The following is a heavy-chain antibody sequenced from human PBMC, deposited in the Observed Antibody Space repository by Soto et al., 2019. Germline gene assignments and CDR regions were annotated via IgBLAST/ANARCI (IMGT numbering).Heavy chain of an antibody. CDR1: GGTFSSYA. V-gene: IGHV1-69*05. Sequence: SVKVSCKASGGTFSSYAISWVRQAPGQGLEWMGGIIPIFGTANYAQKFQGRVTITTDESTSTAYMELSSLRSEDTAVYYCARDVAAAGTGSYYYGMDVWGQGTTVTVSS. D-gene: IGHD6-13*01. CDR2: IIPIFGTA. J-gene: IGHJ6*01. CDR3: ARDVAAAGTGSYYYGMDV.